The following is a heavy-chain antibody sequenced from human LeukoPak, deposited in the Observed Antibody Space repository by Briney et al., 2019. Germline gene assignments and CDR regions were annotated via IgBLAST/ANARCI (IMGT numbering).Heavy chain of an antibody. V-gene: IGHV4-39*01. CDR2: IYYSGST. Sequence: SETLSHTCTVSGGSISSSSYYWGWIRQPPGKGLEWIGSIYYSGSTYYNPSLKSRVTISVDTSKNQFSLKLSSVTAADTAVYYCARHGYNYPFDYWGQGTLVTVSS. J-gene: IGHJ4*02. CDR3: ARHGYNYPFDY. D-gene: IGHD5-24*01. CDR1: GGSISSSSYY.